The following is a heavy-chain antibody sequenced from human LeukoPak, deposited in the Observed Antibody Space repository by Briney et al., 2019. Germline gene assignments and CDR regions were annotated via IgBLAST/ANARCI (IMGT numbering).Heavy chain of an antibody. V-gene: IGHV4-34*01. CDR3: PLGYCSGGSCYHTGAFDY. CDR2: INHSGST. Sequence: PSETLSLTCAVYGGSFSGYYWSWLRQPPGKGLEWIGEINHSGSTNYNPSLKRRVTISVDTSKNQFSLKLSSVTAADTAVYYCPLGYCSGGSCYHTGAFDYWGQGTLVTVSS. D-gene: IGHD2-15*01. J-gene: IGHJ4*02. CDR1: GGSFSGYY.